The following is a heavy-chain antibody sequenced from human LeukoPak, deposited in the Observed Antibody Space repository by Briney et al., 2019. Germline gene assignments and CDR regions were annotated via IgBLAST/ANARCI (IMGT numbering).Heavy chain of an antibody. CDR3: ATAPWDDSSGYYPWDY. CDR1: GFTFSSYS. J-gene: IGHJ4*02. CDR2: ISSSSSYI. V-gene: IGHV3-21*01. D-gene: IGHD3-22*01. Sequence: GGSLRLSCAASGFTFSSYSMNWVRQAPGKGLEWVSSISSSSSYIFYADSVKGRFTISRDNAKNSLYLQMNSLRAEDTAVCYCATAPWDDSSGYYPWDYWGQGTLVTVAS.